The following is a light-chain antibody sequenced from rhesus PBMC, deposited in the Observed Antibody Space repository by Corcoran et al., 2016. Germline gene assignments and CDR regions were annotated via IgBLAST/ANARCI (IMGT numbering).Light chain of an antibody. CDR3: QQYNNWDS. Sequence: EIVMTQSPATLSLSPGERATLSCRASQSVSSYVAWYQQKPEQAPRLLIYGASSRATGVPERFSGSGSGTDFTLIISSLEPGDVGVYYCQQYNNWDSFGQGTKVEIK. V-gene: IGKV3S9*01. CDR2: GAS. J-gene: IGKJ2*01. CDR1: QSVSSY.